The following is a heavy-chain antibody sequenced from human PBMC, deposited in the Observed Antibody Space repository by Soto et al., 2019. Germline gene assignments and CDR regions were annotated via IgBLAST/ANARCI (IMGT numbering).Heavy chain of an antibody. Sequence: PGGSLRLSCGASGFTFSIFSMHWVRQAPGKGLEWVSGISWNSGSIGYADSVKGRFTISRDNAKNSLYLQMNSLRAEDTALYYCAKDGLNYYDSSGYPPLYYFDYWGQRTLGTVSS. D-gene: IGHD3-22*01. CDR3: AKDGLNYYDSSGYPPLYYFDY. CDR1: GFTFSIFS. CDR2: ISWNSGSI. J-gene: IGHJ4*02. V-gene: IGHV3-9*01.